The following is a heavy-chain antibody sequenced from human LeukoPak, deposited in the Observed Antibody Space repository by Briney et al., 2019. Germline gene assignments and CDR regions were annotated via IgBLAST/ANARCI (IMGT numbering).Heavy chain of an antibody. D-gene: IGHD6-19*01. Sequence: GGSLTLSCAASGFSFSSYELNGLRQPPAKEREWLSYINCRGNTTYYTDSVKGRFTISRDNPKNPVSFQMNSLRAEDTAVYYWAGDKTTGGWYEFDYGGQGTLVTVSS. CDR1: GFSFSSYE. J-gene: IGHJ4*02. CDR2: INCRGNTT. V-gene: IGHV3-48*03. CDR3: AGDKTTGGWYEFDY.